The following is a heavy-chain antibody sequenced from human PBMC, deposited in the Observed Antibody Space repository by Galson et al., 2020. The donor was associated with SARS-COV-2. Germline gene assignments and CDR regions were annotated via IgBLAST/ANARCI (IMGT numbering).Heavy chain of an antibody. V-gene: IGHV1-18*01. Sequence: ASVKVSCKASGYTFTSYGISWVRQAPGHGLERMGWISPYNGNTNYAQKLQGRVTMTTDTSTTTAYMELRSLRSDDTAVYYCARDESWGSWFGELFRLALGYWGQGTLVTVSS. J-gene: IGHJ4*02. D-gene: IGHD3-10*01. CDR3: ARDESWGSWFGELFRLALGY. CDR1: GYTFTSYG. CDR2: ISPYNGNT.